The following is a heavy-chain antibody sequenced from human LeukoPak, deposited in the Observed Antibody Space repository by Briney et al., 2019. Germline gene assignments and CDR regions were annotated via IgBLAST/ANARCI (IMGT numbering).Heavy chain of an antibody. CDR1: GGSISSYY. D-gene: IGHD5-24*01. CDR2: IYSSGST. J-gene: IGHJ4*02. CDR3: ARHDGWLAAARN. Sequence: SETLSLTCTVSGGSISSYYWSWFRQAPGKGLEWIGYIYSSGSTNYIPSLKSRVTISVDTSKNQFSLKLTSVTAADTAVYYCARHDGWLAAARNWGQGTLVTVSS. V-gene: IGHV4-59*08.